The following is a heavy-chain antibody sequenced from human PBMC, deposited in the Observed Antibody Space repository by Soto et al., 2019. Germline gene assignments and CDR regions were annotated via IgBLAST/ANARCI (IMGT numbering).Heavy chain of an antibody. Sequence: GGSLRLSCAASGFTFSSYGMHWVRQAPGKGLEWVAVIWYDGSNKYYADSVKGRFTISRDNSKNTLYLQMNSLRAEDTAVYYCARQPFDDFYGMDVWGQGTTVTVSS. CDR2: IWYDGSNK. CDR3: ARQPFDDFYGMDV. CDR1: GFTFSSYG. D-gene: IGHD3-9*01. V-gene: IGHV3-33*01. J-gene: IGHJ6*02.